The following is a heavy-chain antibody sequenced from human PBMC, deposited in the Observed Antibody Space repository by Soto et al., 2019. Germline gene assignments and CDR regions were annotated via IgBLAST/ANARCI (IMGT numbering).Heavy chain of an antibody. CDR3: ARDLVSRGSGSYYVDYYYYGMDV. V-gene: IGHV1-69*01. CDR2: IIPIFGTA. CDR1: GGTFSSYA. D-gene: IGHD3-10*01. Sequence: QVQLVQSGAEVKKPGSSVKVSCKASGGTFSSYAISWVRQAPGQVLEWMGGIIPIFGTANYAQKFQGRVTIPADESTSTAYMELSSLRSEDTAVYYCARDLVSRGSGSYYVDYYYYGMDVWGQGTTVTVSS. J-gene: IGHJ6*02.